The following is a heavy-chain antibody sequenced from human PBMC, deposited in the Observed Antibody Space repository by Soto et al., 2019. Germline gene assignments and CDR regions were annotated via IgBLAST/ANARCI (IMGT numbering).Heavy chain of an antibody. J-gene: IGHJ4*02. V-gene: IGHV4-31*03. Sequence: QVQLQESGPGLVQPSQTLSLTCTVSGVSISSGGYYWSWIRQHPRKGLEWIGHVYYDGRTYYNPSLKSRITMSVDTSESQFSLRLSSLTAADTAVYFCARGNPIFDSIGLDVDYWGQGILVTVSS. CDR2: VYYDGRT. CDR1: GVSISSGGYY. CDR3: ARGNPIFDSIGLDVDY. D-gene: IGHD3-3*01.